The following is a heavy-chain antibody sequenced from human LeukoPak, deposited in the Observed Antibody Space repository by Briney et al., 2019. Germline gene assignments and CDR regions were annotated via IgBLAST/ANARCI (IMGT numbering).Heavy chain of an antibody. D-gene: IGHD5-18*01. CDR3: ARDLGYSYGPYYYYYYGMDV. Sequence: SETLSLTCTVSGGSVSSGSCYLSWIRQPPAKCLEWVGSIDYSGSTNYNPSLKSRVTISVDTSKNQFSLKLSSVTAADTAVYYCARDLGYSYGPYYYYYYGMDVWGQGTTVTVSS. CDR2: IDYSGST. V-gene: IGHV4-61*01. CDR1: GGSVSSGSCY. J-gene: IGHJ6*02.